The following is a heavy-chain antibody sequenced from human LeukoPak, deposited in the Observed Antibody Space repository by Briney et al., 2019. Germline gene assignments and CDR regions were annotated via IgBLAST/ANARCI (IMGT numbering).Heavy chain of an antibody. CDR2: IYHSGST. Sequence: SETLSLTCTVSGYSISSGYYWGWIRQPPGKGLEWIGSIYHSGSTYYNPSLKSRVTISVDTSKNQFSLKLSSVTAADTAVYYCARDRGYGGSYFDYWGQGTLVTVSS. D-gene: IGHD1-26*01. J-gene: IGHJ4*02. V-gene: IGHV4-38-2*02. CDR1: GYSISSGYY. CDR3: ARDRGYGGSYFDY.